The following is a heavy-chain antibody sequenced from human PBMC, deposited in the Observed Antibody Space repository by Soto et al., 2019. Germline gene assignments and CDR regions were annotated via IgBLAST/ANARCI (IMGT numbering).Heavy chain of an antibody. Sequence: ASVKVSCKASGYTFTGYHMHWVRQAPEQGLEWMGWINPNSGGTNYAQKFQGWVTMTRDTSISTAYMELSRLRSDDTAVYYCARVSKPYYDILTGYLPHDAFDICGQGTMVTVSS. J-gene: IGHJ3*02. D-gene: IGHD3-9*01. V-gene: IGHV1-2*04. CDR1: GYTFTGYH. CDR2: INPNSGGT. CDR3: ARVSKPYYDILTGYLPHDAFDI.